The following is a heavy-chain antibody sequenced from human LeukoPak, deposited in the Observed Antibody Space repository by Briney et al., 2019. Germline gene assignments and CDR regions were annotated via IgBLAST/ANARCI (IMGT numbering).Heavy chain of an antibody. CDR3: ARDHYDILTALDY. D-gene: IGHD3-9*01. J-gene: IGHJ4*02. CDR2: INSDGSST. CDR1: GFTLSSYW. V-gene: IGHV3-74*01. Sequence: GGSLRLSCAASGFTLSSYWMHWVRQAPGKGLLWVPRINSDGSSTSYADSVKGRFTISRDNAKNTLYLQMNSLRAEDTAVYYCARDHYDILTALDYWGQGTLVTVSS.